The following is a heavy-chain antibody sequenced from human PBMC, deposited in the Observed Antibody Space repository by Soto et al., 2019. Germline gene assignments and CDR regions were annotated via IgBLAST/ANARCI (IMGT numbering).Heavy chain of an antibody. CDR2: IKTDGSTA. Sequence: PGGSLRLSCVVSGFTLSSRWMHWVRQTPGKGLVWISRIKTDGSTANYADSVKGRFTISRDDAGNSLFLHMTSLRGEDTGVYYCVRDHFYALDYWGQGTLVTVS. CDR1: GFTLSSRW. D-gene: IGHD3-3*02. V-gene: IGHV3-74*01. J-gene: IGHJ4*02. CDR3: VRDHFYALDY.